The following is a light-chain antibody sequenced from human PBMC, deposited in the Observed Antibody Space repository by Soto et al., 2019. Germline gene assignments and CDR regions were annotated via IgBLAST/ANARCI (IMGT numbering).Light chain of an antibody. J-gene: IGKJ2*01. CDR3: QQYGSSLPYT. CDR2: GAS. CDR1: QSVSSY. Sequence: EIVLTQSPGTLSLSPGERATLSCRASQSVSSYLAWYQQKPGQAPRLLIYGASSRATGIPDRFSGSGSGTDFTLTISRLEPEDLAVYYCQQYGSSLPYTFGQGTKLDIK. V-gene: IGKV3-20*01.